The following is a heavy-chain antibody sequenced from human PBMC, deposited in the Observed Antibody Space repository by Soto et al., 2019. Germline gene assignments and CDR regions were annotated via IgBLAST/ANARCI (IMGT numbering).Heavy chain of an antibody. V-gene: IGHV3-21*01. Sequence: EVHLVESGGGLVKPGGSLRLSCAVSGFTFSSCTMNWVRQAPGKGLEWVSSISPSTSHIYYADSVKGRFTISRDNAKNSLSLQMNSLRAEDMAVYYCSGCSGGACHQNYGMDVWGQGTTVTVSS. CDR3: SGCSGGACHQNYGMDV. CDR1: GFTFSSCT. D-gene: IGHD2-15*01. J-gene: IGHJ6*02. CDR2: ISPSTSHI.